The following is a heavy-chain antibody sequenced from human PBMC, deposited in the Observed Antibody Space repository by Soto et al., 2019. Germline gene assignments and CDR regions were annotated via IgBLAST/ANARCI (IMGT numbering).Heavy chain of an antibody. CDR2: ISYDGSNK. V-gene: IGHV3-30*18. CDR1: GFTFSSYG. Sequence: QAQLVESGGGVVQPGRSLRLSCAASGFTFSSYGMHWVRQAPGKGLEWVAVISYDGSNKYYADTVKGPFTISRDNSKNTLYLQMNSLRAEDKAVYYCAKDGVSVVAATSDGYAFDIWGQGTMVTVSS. J-gene: IGHJ3*02. D-gene: IGHD2-15*01. CDR3: AKDGVSVVAATSDGYAFDI.